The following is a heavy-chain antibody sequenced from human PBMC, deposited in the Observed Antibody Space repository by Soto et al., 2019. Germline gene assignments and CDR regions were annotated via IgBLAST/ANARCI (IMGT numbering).Heavy chain of an antibody. CDR2: ISGYDGYK. Sequence: QIQLEQSGAEVKKPGASVKVSCKTSGYTFTNYGIGWVRQAPGQGLEWMGWISGYDGYKNYAQRFQGRVTGTTDASTSTAHIELRRQRTDHPAEYYCVRYTIFGPPFHYWGQGTLVTVSS. V-gene: IGHV1-18*01. D-gene: IGHD3-3*01. J-gene: IGHJ4*02. CDR3: VRYTIFGPPFHY. CDR1: GYTFTNYG.